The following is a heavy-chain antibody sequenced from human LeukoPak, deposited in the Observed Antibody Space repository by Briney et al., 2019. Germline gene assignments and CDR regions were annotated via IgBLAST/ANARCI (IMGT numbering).Heavy chain of an antibody. CDR2: IFHSGST. J-gene: IGHJ3*02. Sequence: SETLSLTCTVSGGSISSYYWSWIRQPPGKGLEWIGYIFHSGSTYYNPPLKSRVTISLDTSKNQFSLKLSSVTAADTAVYYCARQYDAFDIWGQGTMVTVSS. CDR1: GGSISSYY. V-gene: IGHV4-59*08. CDR3: ARQYDAFDI.